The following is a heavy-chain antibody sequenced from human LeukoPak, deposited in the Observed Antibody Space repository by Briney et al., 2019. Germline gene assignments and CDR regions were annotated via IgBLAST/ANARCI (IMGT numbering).Heavy chain of an antibody. CDR2: IYHSGST. CDR1: GYSISSGYY. CDR3: ARRYSNSYFDY. J-gene: IGHJ4*02. D-gene: IGHD4-11*01. Sequence: SETLSLTCAVSGYSISSGYYWAWIRQPPGKGLEWIGNIYHSGSTYYNPSLKSRVTILVDTSKNQFSLKLSSVTAADTAVYYCARRYSNSYFDYWGQGTLVTVS. V-gene: IGHV4-38-2*01.